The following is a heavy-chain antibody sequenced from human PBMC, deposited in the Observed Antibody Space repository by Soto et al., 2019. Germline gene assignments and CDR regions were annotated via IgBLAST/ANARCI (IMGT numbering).Heavy chain of an antibody. D-gene: IGHD3-22*01. V-gene: IGHV4-31*03. Sequence: SETLSLTCTVSGGSISSGGYYWSWLRQHPGKGLEWIGYIYYSGSTYYNPSLKSRVTISVDTSKNQFSLKLSSVTAADTAVYYCARLYDSSGYYYVYAFDIWGQGTMVTVSS. J-gene: IGHJ3*02. CDR3: ARLYDSSGYYYVYAFDI. CDR2: IYYSGST. CDR1: GGSISSGGYY.